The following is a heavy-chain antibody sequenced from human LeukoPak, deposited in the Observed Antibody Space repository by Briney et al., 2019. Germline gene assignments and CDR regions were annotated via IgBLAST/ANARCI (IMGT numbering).Heavy chain of an antibody. CDR3: AREVAGDSPYYYYGMDV. Sequence: QPGRSLRLSCAASGFTFSSYGMPWVRQAPGKGLEWVAVIWYDGSNKYYADSVKGRFTISRDNSKNTLYLQMNSLRAEDTAVYYCAREVAGDSPYYYYGMDVWGQGTTVTVSS. V-gene: IGHV3-33*01. D-gene: IGHD4-17*01. CDR1: GFTFSSYG. CDR2: IWYDGSNK. J-gene: IGHJ6*02.